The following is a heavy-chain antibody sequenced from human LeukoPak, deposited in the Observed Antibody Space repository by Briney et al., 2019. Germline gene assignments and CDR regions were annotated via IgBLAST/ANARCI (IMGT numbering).Heavy chain of an antibody. Sequence: PSETLSLTRTVSGGSINYYYWSWIRQPPGKGLEWIGYIYYSGTTNYNPSLKSRVTISVDTSKNQFSLKLSSVTAADTAMYYCARRVDEGVCLDRWGQGTLVTVSS. V-gene: IGHV4-59*08. J-gene: IGHJ5*02. CDR3: ARRVDEGVCLDR. CDR2: IYYSGTT. D-gene: IGHD2-21*01. CDR1: GGSINYYY.